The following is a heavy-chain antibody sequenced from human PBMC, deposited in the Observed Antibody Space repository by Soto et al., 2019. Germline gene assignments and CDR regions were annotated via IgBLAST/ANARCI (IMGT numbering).Heavy chain of an antibody. CDR1: GYTFTSYG. CDR3: ARHDSSVYYYYFDY. J-gene: IGHJ4*02. Sequence: ASVKVSCKASGYTFTSYGISWVRQAPGQGLEWMGWISAYNGNTNYAQKLQGRVTMTTDTSTSTAYMELRSLRSDDTAVYYCARHDSSVYYYYFDYWGQGTLVTVSS. D-gene: IGHD3-22*01. V-gene: IGHV1-18*01. CDR2: ISAYNGNT.